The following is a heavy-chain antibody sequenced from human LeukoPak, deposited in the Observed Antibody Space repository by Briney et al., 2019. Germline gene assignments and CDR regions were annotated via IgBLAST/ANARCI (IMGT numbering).Heavy chain of an antibody. V-gene: IGHV4-59*12. Sequence: SETLSLTCTVSGGSISSYYWSWIRQPPGKGLEWIGYIYYSGSTNYNPSLKSRVTISLDTSKNQFSLKLSSVTAADTAVYYCARDPTELRYFDWPYWGQGTLVTVSS. CDR1: GGSISSYY. J-gene: IGHJ4*02. CDR2: IYYSGST. CDR3: ARDPTELRYFDWPY. D-gene: IGHD3-9*01.